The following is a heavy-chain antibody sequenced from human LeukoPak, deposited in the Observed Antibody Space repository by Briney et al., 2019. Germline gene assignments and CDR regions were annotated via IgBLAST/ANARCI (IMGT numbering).Heavy chain of an antibody. CDR1: GFTFSRYW. CDR2: MNQDGSEI. J-gene: IGHJ4*02. Sequence: GGSLRLSCVGSGFTFSRYWLNWVRQAPGKGLEWVANMNQDGSEIYYLDSVKGRFTISRDNSKNTLYLQMNSLRAEDTAVYYCARDRDSDYWGQGTLVTVSS. V-gene: IGHV3-7*03. CDR3: ARDRDSDY.